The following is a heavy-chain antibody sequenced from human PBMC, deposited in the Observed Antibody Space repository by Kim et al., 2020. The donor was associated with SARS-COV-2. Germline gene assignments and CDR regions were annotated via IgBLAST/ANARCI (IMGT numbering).Heavy chain of an antibody. CDR3: AKDIWDGYNYGGVDY. Sequence: GGSLRLSCAASGFTFDDYAMHWVRQAPGKGLEWVSGISWNSGSIGYADSVKGRFTISRDNAKNSLCLQMNSLRAEDTALYYCAKDIWDGYNYGGVDYWGQGTLVTVSS. CDR2: ISWNSGSI. CDR1: GFTFDDYA. V-gene: IGHV3-9*01. D-gene: IGHD5-12*01. J-gene: IGHJ4*02.